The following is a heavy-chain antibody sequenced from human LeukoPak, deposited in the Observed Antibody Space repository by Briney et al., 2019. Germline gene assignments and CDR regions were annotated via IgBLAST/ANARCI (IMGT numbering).Heavy chain of an antibody. CDR3: ATIGYASGDVWFDP. CDR1: GYTFTSYG. Sequence: AASVKVSCKASGYTFTSYGISWVRQAPGQGLEWMGWISPYNGNTNYAQKLQGRVTMTTDTSTSTAYMELRSLRSDDTAVYYCATIGYASGDVWFDPWGQGTLVTVSS. J-gene: IGHJ5*02. V-gene: IGHV1-18*01. CDR2: ISPYNGNT. D-gene: IGHD2-21*01.